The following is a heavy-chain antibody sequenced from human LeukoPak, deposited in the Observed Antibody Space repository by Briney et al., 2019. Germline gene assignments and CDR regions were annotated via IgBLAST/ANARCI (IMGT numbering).Heavy chain of an antibody. CDR2: INPSGGST. Sequence: ASVKVSCKASGYTFTSYYMHWVRQAPGQGLEWMGIINPSGGSTSYAQKFQGRVTMTRDMSTSTVYMELSSLRAEDTAVYCCARDPYSGGYWDYYYYYMDLWGQGTTVTISS. J-gene: IGHJ6*03. V-gene: IGHV1-46*01. D-gene: IGHD1-26*01. CDR1: GYTFTSYY. CDR3: ARDPYSGGYWDYYYYYMDL.